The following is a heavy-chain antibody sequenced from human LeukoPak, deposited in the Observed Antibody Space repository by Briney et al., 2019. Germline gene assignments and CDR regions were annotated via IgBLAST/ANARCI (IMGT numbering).Heavy chain of an antibody. J-gene: IGHJ4*02. CDR3: ARDGAFRIYDY. V-gene: IGHV3-7*01. Sequence: GGSLRLSCAASGFTFSSYWMSWVRQAPGKGLEWVANIKEDGSKKYYVDSVKGRFTISRDNARNSLYLQMSSLRADDTAVYYCARDGAFRIYDYWGQGTLVTVSS. CDR1: GFTFSSYW. CDR2: IKEDGSKK. D-gene: IGHD3-3*02.